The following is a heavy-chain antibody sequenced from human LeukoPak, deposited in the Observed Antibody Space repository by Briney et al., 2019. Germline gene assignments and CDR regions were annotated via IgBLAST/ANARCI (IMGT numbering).Heavy chain of an antibody. V-gene: IGHV3-23*01. Sequence: DPGGSLRLSCTASGFTFSNYAMSWVRQAPGKGLERVSTISGSDGSTYYADSVKGRFTISRDNSKNTLYLQMNSLRVEDTAIYYCAKGRGYCTGDSCYSDYWGQGTLVTVSS. CDR1: GFTFSNYA. D-gene: IGHD2-15*01. CDR2: ISGSDGST. CDR3: AKGRGYCTGDSCYSDY. J-gene: IGHJ4*02.